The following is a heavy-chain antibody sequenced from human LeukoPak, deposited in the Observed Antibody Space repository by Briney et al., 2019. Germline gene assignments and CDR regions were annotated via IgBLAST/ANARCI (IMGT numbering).Heavy chain of an antibody. V-gene: IGHV3-21*01. J-gene: IGHJ4*02. CDR2: ITTSSSYI. CDR1: GFTFSSYT. D-gene: IGHD3-22*01. CDR3: ARHVVAVGFDY. Sequence: GGPLRLSCAASGFTFSSYTMNWVRQAPGKGLEWVSSITTSSSYIYYAASVKGRFTISRDNAKNSLCLQMNSLRAEDTAVYYCARHVVAVGFDYWGQGTLVTVSS.